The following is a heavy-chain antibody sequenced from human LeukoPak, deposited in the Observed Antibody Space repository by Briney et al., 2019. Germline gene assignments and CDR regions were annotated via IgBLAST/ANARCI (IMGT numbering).Heavy chain of an antibody. CDR1: GGTFSSYA. D-gene: IGHD6-19*01. CDR3: ARTSNGYSSGWYYYYYMDV. V-gene: IGHV1-69*05. J-gene: IGHJ6*03. CDR2: IIPIFGTA. Sequence: SVKVSCKASGGTFSSYAISWVRQAPGQGLEWMGVIIPIFGTANYAQKFQGRVTITTDESTSTAYMELSSLRSEDTAVYYCARTSNGYSSGWYYYYYMDVWGKGTTVTVSS.